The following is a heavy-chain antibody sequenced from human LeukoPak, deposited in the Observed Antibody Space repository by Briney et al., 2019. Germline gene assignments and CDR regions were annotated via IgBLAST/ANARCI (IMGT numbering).Heavy chain of an antibody. CDR2: IVSSGST. J-gene: IGHJ3*02. CDR3: ASPLLGANPDAFDI. D-gene: IGHD1-26*01. Sequence: PSQTLSLTCTVSHGSIISGAYHWSWFRQPAGKGLEWVGRIVSSGSTNSNPSLKSRVTISLDTSKNQFSLDLISVTAADTAVYYCASPLLGANPDAFDIWGQGTMVTVSS. CDR1: HGSIISGAYH. V-gene: IGHV4-61*02.